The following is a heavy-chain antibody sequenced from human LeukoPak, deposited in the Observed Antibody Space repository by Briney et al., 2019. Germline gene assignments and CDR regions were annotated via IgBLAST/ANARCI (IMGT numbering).Heavy chain of an antibody. CDR1: GFSFSNNW. V-gene: IGHV3-7*01. D-gene: IGHD1-7*01. J-gene: IGHJ3*02. CDR3: ARDSGNYLDAFDI. CDR2: INQDGSEK. Sequence: SGGSLRLSCAASGFSFSNNWMSWVRQAPGKGLEWVANINQDGSEKYYVDSVKGRFTISRDNAKNSLYLQMNSLRAEDTAVYYCARDSGNYLDAFDIWGQGTMVTVSS.